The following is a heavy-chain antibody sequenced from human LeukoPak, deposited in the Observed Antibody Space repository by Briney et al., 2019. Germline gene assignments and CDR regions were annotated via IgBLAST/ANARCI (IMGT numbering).Heavy chain of an antibody. D-gene: IGHD5-12*01. CDR1: GGSISSYY. Sequence: PSETLSLTCTVSGGSISSYYWSWIRQPPGKGLEWIGYIYYSGSTNYNPSLKSRVTISVDTSKNQFSLKLSSVTAADTAVYYCAREGSGYAFFNYWGQGTLVTVSS. J-gene: IGHJ4*02. V-gene: IGHV4-59*12. CDR3: AREGSGYAFFNY. CDR2: IYYSGST.